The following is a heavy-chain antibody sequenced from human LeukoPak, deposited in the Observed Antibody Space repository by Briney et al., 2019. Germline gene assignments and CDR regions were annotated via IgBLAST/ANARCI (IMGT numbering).Heavy chain of an antibody. CDR3: ARGHTLDS. V-gene: IGHV1-2*02. J-gene: IGHJ4*02. CDR2: INPNSGDS. Sequence: ASVKVSCKASGYIFTAYYIHWVRQTPGQGLEWVAWINPNSGDSLYAQNFQGRVTVTRDTSVTTAYMELSSLTSDDTAVYYCARGHTLDSWGQGTLVTVSS. CDR1: GYIFTAYY.